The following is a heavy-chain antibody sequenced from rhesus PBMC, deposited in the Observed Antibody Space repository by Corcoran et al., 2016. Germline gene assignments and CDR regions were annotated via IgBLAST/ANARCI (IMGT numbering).Heavy chain of an antibody. CDR3: ARVDDYAPGAYFEF. CDR1: GGSLSSHY. D-gene: IGHD3-9*01. V-gene: IGHV4-173*01. J-gene: IGHJ1*01. CDR2: ISVSCGST. Sequence: QLQESGPGQVQPSEPLSLTCAVSGGSLSSHYWSWLRHPPAKGLEWSGRISVSCGSTDYNPALESRGTISTDTSKNQFYLKLSSVSAADTAVYDCARVDDYAPGAYFEFWGQGALVTVSS.